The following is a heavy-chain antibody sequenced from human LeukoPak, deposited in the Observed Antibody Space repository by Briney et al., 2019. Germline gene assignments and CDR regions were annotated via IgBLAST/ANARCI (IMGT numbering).Heavy chain of an antibody. V-gene: IGHV4-34*01. D-gene: IGHD2-15*01. CDR2: INHSGST. Sequence: PSETLSLTCAVYGGSFSGYYWSWIRQPPGKGLEWIGEINHSGSTNYNPSLKSRVTISVDTSKNQFSLKLGSVTAADAAVYYCARVKRRYCSGGSCYSGRSAFDIWGQGTMVTVSS. J-gene: IGHJ3*02. CDR3: ARVKRRYCSGGSCYSGRSAFDI. CDR1: GGSFSGYY.